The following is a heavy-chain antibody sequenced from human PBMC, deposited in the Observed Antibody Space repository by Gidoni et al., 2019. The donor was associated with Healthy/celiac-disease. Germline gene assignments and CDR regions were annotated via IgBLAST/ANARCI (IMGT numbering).Heavy chain of an antibody. Sequence: EVQLLESGGGLVQPGGSLRLSCAASAFTFSSYAMSWVRQAPGKGLEWVSAISGSGGSTYYADSVKGRFTISRDNSKNTLYLQMNSLRAEDTAVYYCAKGSLRSYYFDYWGQGTLVTVSS. CDR2: ISGSGGST. CDR1: AFTFSSYA. CDR3: AKGSLRSYYFDY. V-gene: IGHV3-23*01. J-gene: IGHJ4*02. D-gene: IGHD1-26*01.